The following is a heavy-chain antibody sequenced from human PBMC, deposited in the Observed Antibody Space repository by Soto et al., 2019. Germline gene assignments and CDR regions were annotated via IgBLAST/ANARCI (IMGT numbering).Heavy chain of an antibody. V-gene: IGHV2-5*02. Sequence: QITLKESGPTLVKPTQTLTLTCTFSGVSLSTSGVGVGWIRQPPGKALEWLALIYWDDDKRYSPSLKSRLTITKDTSKIQVVLTMTHMDPVDTATYYCAHTVGGCSGGSCYSFDYWGQGTLVTVSS. CDR2: IYWDDDK. CDR1: GVSLSTSGVG. J-gene: IGHJ4*02. CDR3: AHTVGGCSGGSCYSFDY. D-gene: IGHD2-15*01.